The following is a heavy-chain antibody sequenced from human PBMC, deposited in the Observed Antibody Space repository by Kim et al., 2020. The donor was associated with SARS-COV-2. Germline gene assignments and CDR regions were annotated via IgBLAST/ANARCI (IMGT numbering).Heavy chain of an antibody. J-gene: IGHJ4*02. CDR3: ARRDYYGSGSRPVY. D-gene: IGHD3-10*01. V-gene: IGHV3-48*03. Sequence: GSLRLSCAASGFTFSSYEMNWVRQAPGKGLEWVSYISSSGSTIYYADSVKGRFTISRDNAKNSLYLQMNSLRAEDTAVYYCARRDYYGSGSRPVYWGQGTLVTVSS. CDR2: ISSSGSTI. CDR1: GFTFSSYE.